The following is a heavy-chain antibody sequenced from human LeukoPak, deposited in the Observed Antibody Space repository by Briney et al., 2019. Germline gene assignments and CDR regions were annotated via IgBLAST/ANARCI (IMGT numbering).Heavy chain of an antibody. D-gene: IGHD3-10*01. Sequence: SETLSLTCTVSGGSISSYYWSWLRQPPGKGLEWIGYIYYSGSTNYNPSLKSRVTISVDTSKNQFSLKLSSVTAADTAVYYCARGGPMVRGVTFDYWGQGTLVTVSS. CDR1: GGSISSYY. CDR2: IYYSGST. CDR3: ARGGPMVRGVTFDY. J-gene: IGHJ4*02. V-gene: IGHV4-59*12.